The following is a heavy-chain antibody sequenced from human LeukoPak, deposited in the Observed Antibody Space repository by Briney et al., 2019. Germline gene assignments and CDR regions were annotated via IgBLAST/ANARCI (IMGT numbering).Heavy chain of an antibody. CDR1: GFTFGDYA. J-gene: IGHJ6*04. Sequence: PGGSLRLSCTASGFTFGDYAMSWFRQAPGKGLEWVGFIRSKAYGGTTEYAASVKGRFTISRDDSRSIAYLQMNSLKTEDTAVYYCTRDSALLWFGETPIEDVWGKGITVTVSS. V-gene: IGHV3-49*03. CDR3: TRDSALLWFGETPIEDV. D-gene: IGHD3-10*01. CDR2: IRSKAYGGTT.